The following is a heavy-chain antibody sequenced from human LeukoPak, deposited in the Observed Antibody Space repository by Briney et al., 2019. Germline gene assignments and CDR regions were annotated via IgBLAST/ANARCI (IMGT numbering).Heavy chain of an antibody. CDR1: GFTFSFYA. CDR2: ISGSGAST. Sequence: GGSLRLSCAASGFTFSFYAMSWVRQAPGKGLEWVSGISGSGASTYYADSVKGRFTISRDNSKNTLYLQMSSLRAEDTALYYCAKLPTYGSGSYTPDQYYYYMDVWGKGTTVTISS. D-gene: IGHD3-10*01. J-gene: IGHJ6*03. CDR3: AKLPTYGSGSYTPDQYYYYMDV. V-gene: IGHV3-23*01.